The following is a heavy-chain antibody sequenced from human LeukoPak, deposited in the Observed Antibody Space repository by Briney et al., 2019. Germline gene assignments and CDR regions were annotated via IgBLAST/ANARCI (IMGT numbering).Heavy chain of an antibody. Sequence: PSETLSLTCAVSGGSISSNKWWTWVRQPPGKGLEWIGYMSYSGNTNYNPSLESRVTISVDTSKNQFSLKLTSVTAADTAVYYCARNGGGWSFDYWGQGTLVTVSS. D-gene: IGHD6-19*01. CDR1: GGSISSNKW. CDR2: MSYSGNT. CDR3: ARNGGGWSFDY. V-gene: IGHV4-4*02. J-gene: IGHJ4*02.